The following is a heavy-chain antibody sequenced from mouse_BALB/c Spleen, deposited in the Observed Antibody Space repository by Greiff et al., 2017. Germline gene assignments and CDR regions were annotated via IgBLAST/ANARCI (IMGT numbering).Heavy chain of an antibody. V-gene: IGHV1-4*02. J-gene: IGHJ3*01. CDR1: GYTFTSYT. Sequence: QVQLQQSAAELARPGASVKMSCKASGYTFTSYTMHWVKQRPGQGLEWIGYINPSSGYTEYNQKFKDKTTLTADKSSSTAYMQLSSLTSEDSAVYYCARAGLAWFAYWGQGTLVTVSA. CDR2: INPSSGYT. D-gene: IGHD3-1*01. CDR3: ARAGLAWFAY.